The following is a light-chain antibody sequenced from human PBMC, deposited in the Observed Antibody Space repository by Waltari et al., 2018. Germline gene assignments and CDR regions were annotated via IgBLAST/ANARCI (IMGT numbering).Light chain of an antibody. CDR3: QQFYTTTRT. CDR1: TSLLYSADHHDY. J-gene: IGKJ1*01. Sequence: IVMTQSPDSLAVPLGERATINCKSSTSLLYSADHHDYVAWYQQKPGQPPKLLIYWASNREPGVPDRFSGSGSETEFTLTINSLQAEDVAIYYCQQFYTTTRTFGQGTRVEIK. CDR2: WAS. V-gene: IGKV4-1*01.